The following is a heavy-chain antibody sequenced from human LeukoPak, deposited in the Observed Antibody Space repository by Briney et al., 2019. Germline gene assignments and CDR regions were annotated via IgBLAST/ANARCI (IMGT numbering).Heavy chain of an antibody. J-gene: IGHJ4*02. CDR1: GGSFSDFY. V-gene: IGHV4-34*01. Sequence: PSETLSLTCAVSGGSFSDFYWSWIRQSPGKGLQWIGEINRSGSTNYNPSLKSRVTISVDTSKNQFSLKPSSVTAADTAVYYCASPYYYDSSGFYFDYWGQGTLVTVSS. CDR3: ASPYYYDSSGFYFDY. CDR2: INRSGST. D-gene: IGHD3-22*01.